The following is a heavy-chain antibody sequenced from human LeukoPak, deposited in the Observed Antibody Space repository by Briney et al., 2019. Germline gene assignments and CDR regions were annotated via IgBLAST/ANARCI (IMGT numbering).Heavy chain of an antibody. CDR1: GGSFSGYY. J-gene: IGHJ5*02. CDR2: IYYIGST. Sequence: SETLSPTCAVYGGSFSGYYWSWIRQPPGKGLEWIGYIYYIGSTNYNPSLKSRVTISVDTSKNQFSLKLSSVTAADTAVYYCARHSPTYNWFDPWGQGTLVTVSS. CDR3: ARHSPTYNWFDP. V-gene: IGHV4-59*08. D-gene: IGHD4-11*01.